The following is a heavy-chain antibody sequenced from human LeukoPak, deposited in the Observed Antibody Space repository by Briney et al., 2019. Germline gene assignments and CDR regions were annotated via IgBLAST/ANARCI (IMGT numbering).Heavy chain of an antibody. CDR2: INHSGST. Sequence: PSETLSLTCAVYGGSFSGYYWSWIRQPPGKGLEWIGEINHSGSTNYNPSLKSRVTISVDTSKNQLSLKLSSVTAADTAVYYCARGPYSSGWYPGYYYYYGMDVWGQGTTVTVSS. D-gene: IGHD6-19*01. J-gene: IGHJ6*02. V-gene: IGHV4-34*01. CDR1: GGSFSGYY. CDR3: ARGPYSSGWYPGYYYYYGMDV.